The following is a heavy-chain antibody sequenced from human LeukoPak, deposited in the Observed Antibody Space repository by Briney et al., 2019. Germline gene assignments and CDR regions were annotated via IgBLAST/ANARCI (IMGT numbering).Heavy chain of an antibody. CDR2: ISASGGST. D-gene: IGHD4-17*01. CDR3: AKGTQPSDYGAHFDY. CDR1: GFTFSSYS. V-gene: IGHV3-23*01. Sequence: GGSLRLSCAASGFTFSSYSMTWVRQAPGKGLEWVSSISASGGSTYYADSVKGRFTMSRDNSKNTLYLQMNSLRAEDTAVYYCAKGTQPSDYGAHFDYWGQGTLVTVSS. J-gene: IGHJ4*02.